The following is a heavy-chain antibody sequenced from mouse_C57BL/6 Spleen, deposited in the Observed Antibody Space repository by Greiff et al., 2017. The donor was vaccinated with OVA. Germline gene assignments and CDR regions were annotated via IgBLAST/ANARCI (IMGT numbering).Heavy chain of an antibody. J-gene: IGHJ2*01. CDR2: IDPSDSYT. V-gene: IGHV1-50*01. Sequence: VQLQQPGAELVKPGASVKLSCKASGYTFTSYWMQWVKQRPGQGLECIGEIDPSDSYTNYNQKFKGQATLTVDTSSSTAYMQLSSLTSEDSAVYCCARLHSDYWGQGTTLTVSS. CDR3: ARLHSDY. CDR1: GYTFTSYW.